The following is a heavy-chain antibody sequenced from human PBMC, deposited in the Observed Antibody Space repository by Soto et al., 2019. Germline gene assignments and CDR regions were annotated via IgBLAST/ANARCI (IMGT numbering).Heavy chain of an antibody. J-gene: IGHJ4*02. CDR1: GFTFSNAW. CDR2: IKSKTDGGTT. Sequence: EVQLVESGGGLVKPGGSLRLSCAASGFTFSNAWMNWVRQAPGKGLEWVGRIKSKTDGGTTDYAAPVQGRFTISRDDAKNTLYLQMNSLKTEDTAVYYCTTGYPYDYVWGSYRSGFDYWGQGTLVTVSS. V-gene: IGHV3-15*07. D-gene: IGHD3-16*02. CDR3: TTGYPYDYVWGSYRSGFDY.